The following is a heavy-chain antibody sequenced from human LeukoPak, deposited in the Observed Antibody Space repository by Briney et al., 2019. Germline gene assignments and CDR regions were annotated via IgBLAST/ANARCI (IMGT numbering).Heavy chain of an antibody. V-gene: IGHV4-39*01. CDR1: GGAISSSSYY. J-gene: IGHJ6*02. CDR2: IFYSGST. CDR3: GRHQTMYYGMDV. Sequence: SETLSLTCTVSGGAISSSSYYWVWIRQPPGKGLEWIGSIFYSGSTYYNPSLKSRVTISVDTSKNQFSLKLSSVTAADTAVYYCGRHQTMYYGMDVWGQGTTVTVSS. D-gene: IGHD4/OR15-4a*01.